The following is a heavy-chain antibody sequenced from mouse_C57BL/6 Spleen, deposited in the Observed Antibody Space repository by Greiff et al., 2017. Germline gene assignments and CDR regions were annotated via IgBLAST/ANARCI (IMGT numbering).Heavy chain of an antibody. Sequence: VKLVESGAELVRPGASVTLSCKASGYTFTDYEMHWVKQTPVHGLEWIGAIDPETGGTAHNQKFKGKAILTADKSSSTAYMELRSLTSEDSAVYYCTREHSNYGYFDVWGTGTTVTVSS. J-gene: IGHJ1*03. CDR2: IDPETGGT. CDR3: TREHSNYGYFDV. D-gene: IGHD2-5*01. CDR1: GYTFTDYE. V-gene: IGHV1-15*01.